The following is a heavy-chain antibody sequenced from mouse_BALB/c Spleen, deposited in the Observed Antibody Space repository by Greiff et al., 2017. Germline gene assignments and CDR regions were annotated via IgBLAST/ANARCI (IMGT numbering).Heavy chain of an antibody. CDR3: ARSDYDRGDFDY. D-gene: IGHD2-4*01. CDR1: GFTFSSYA. V-gene: IGHV5-6-5*01. Sequence: EVHLVESGGGLVKPGGSLKLSCAASGFTFSSYAMSWVRQTPEKRLEWVASISSGGSTYYPDSVKGRFTISRDNARNILYLQMSSLRSEDTAMYYCARSDYDRGDFDYWGQGTTLTVSS. J-gene: IGHJ2*01. CDR2: ISSGGST.